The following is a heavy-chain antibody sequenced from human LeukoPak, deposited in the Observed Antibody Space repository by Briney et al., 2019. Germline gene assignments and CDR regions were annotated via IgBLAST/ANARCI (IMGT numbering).Heavy chain of an antibody. V-gene: IGHV3-21*01. D-gene: IGHD1-26*01. Sequence: GGSLRLSCAASGFTFSSYCMNWIRQAPGKGLEWVSSISSSSSYIYYADSVKGRFTISRDNAKNSLYLQMNSLRADDTAVYYCARVSGGKWELLGSVHYWGQGTLVTVSS. J-gene: IGHJ4*02. CDR3: ARVSGGKWELLGSVHY. CDR1: GFTFSSYC. CDR2: ISSSSSYI.